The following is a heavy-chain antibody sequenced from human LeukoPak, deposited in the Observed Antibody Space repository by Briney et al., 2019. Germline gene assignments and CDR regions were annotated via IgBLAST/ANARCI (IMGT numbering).Heavy chain of an antibody. D-gene: IGHD4-23*01. Sequence: GASVKVSCKASGGTFSSYAISWVRQAPGQGLEWMGGIIPIFGTANYAQKFQGRVTITADESTSTAYMELSSLRSEDTAVYYCAMGGAIGYGGNLRDYWGQGTLVTVSS. V-gene: IGHV1-69*13. CDR2: IIPIFGTA. J-gene: IGHJ4*02. CDR1: GGTFSSYA. CDR3: AMGGAIGYGGNLRDY.